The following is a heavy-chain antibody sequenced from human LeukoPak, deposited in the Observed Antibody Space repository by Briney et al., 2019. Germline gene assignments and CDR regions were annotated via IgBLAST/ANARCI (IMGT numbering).Heavy chain of an antibody. V-gene: IGHV3-7*01. D-gene: IGHD5-18*01. CDR3: ARVGPDLPYTAMARGLDY. CDR1: GFTFTSFW. CDR2: INRDGSEK. J-gene: IGHJ4*01. Sequence: PGGSLRLSCVASGFTFTSFWMSWVRQAPGKGLEWVANINRDGSEKYCVDSVKGRFTTSRDNAKNSVYLQMNSLRAEDTAVYYCARVGPDLPYTAMARGLDYWGQGTLVTVSS.